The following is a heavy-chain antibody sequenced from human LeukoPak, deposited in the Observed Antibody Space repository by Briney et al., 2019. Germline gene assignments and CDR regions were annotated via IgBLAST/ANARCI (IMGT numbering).Heavy chain of an antibody. J-gene: IGHJ6*03. CDR2: ITSGSSYI. CDR3: ARVNLAARPLHYMDV. D-gene: IGHD6-6*01. V-gene: IGHV3-21*01. CDR1: GFTFSSYN. Sequence: GGSLRLSCAASGFTFSSYNMNWVRQAPGKGLEWASSITSGSSYIYYADSVKGRFTISRDNAKNSLYLQMNSLRAEDTAVYYCARVNLAARPLHYMDVWGKGTTVTVSS.